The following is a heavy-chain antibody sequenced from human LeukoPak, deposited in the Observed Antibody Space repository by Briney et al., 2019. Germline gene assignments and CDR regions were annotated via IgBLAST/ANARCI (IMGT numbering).Heavy chain of an antibody. D-gene: IGHD2-2*01. V-gene: IGHV3-7*01. CDR2: IKQDGSEK. CDR1: GFSFSRHW. Sequence: AGGSLRLSCAASGFSFSRHWMSWVRQAPGKGLEGVANIKQDGSEKYYVDSVKGRFTISRDNAKNSLYLQMNSLRAEDTAVYYCARGRYCSSTSCHYFDYWGQGTLVTVSS. J-gene: IGHJ4*02. CDR3: ARGRYCSSTSCHYFDY.